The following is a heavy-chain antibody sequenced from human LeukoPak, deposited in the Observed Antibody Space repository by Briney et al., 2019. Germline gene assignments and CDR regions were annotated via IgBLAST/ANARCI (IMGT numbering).Heavy chain of an antibody. D-gene: IGHD3-9*01. J-gene: IGHJ4*02. Sequence: ASVKVSCKASGYTFTSYYMYWVRQAPGQGLEWMGIINPNRGSTSYAQKFQGRVTMTRDMSTSTVYMELSSLRSEDTAVYYCARDRHYDILTGYYDYWGQGTLVTVSS. CDR2: INPNRGST. V-gene: IGHV1-46*01. CDR3: ARDRHYDILTGYYDY. CDR1: GYTFTSYY.